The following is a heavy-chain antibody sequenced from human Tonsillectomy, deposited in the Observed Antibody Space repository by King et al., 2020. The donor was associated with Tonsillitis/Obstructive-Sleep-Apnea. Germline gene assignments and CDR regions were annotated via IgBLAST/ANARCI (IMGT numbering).Heavy chain of an antibody. V-gene: IGHV3-21*01. CDR3: ARDATVVVVAATPYFDD. CDR2: ISSSGSYI. J-gene: IGHJ4*02. Sequence: VQLVESGGGLVKPGGSLRLSCAASGFTFSSYSMNWVRQAPGKGLEWVSSISSSGSYIHYADSVKGRFTISRDNAKNSLYLQMNSLRADDTAVYYCARDATVVVVAATPYFDDWGQGTLVTVSS. CDR1: GFTFSSYS. D-gene: IGHD2-15*01.